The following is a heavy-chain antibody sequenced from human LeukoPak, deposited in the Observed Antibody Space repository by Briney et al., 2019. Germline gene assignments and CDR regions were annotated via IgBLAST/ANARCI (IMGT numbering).Heavy chain of an antibody. V-gene: IGHV3-23*01. D-gene: IGHD6-19*01. CDR1: GFTFSSYA. J-gene: IGHJ4*02. CDR2: ISGSDGTT. CDR3: AKFGSAWTASYFDF. Sequence: PGGSLRLSCAASGFTFSSYAMSWVRQAPGKRLEWVSGISGSDGTTYYADSVKGRFTISRDNSKNTLYLQMNSLRAEDTAIYYCAKFGSAWTASYFDFWGQGTLVTVSS.